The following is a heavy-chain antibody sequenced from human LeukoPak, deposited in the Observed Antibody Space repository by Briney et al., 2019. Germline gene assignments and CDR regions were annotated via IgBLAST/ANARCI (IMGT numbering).Heavy chain of an antibody. Sequence: GGSLRLSCAASGFTFSSYAMHWVRQAPGKGLEWVAVMSYDGSNKYYADSVKGRFTISRDNSKNTLYLQMNSLRAEDTAVYYCARGSRIVVVYDAFDIWGQGTMVTVSS. CDR1: GFTFSSYA. CDR3: ARGSRIVVVYDAFDI. D-gene: IGHD3-22*01. CDR2: MSYDGSNK. V-gene: IGHV3-30*04. J-gene: IGHJ3*02.